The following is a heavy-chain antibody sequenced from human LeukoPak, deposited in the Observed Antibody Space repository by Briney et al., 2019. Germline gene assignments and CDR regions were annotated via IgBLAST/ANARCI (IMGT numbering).Heavy chain of an antibody. CDR1: GYTFTSYD. V-gene: IGHV1-8*01. CDR3: ERSYYDSSGYYISYYYMDV. Sequence: VASVKVSCKASGYTFTSYDINWVRQATGQGLEWMGWMNPNSGNTGYAKKFQGRVTMTRNTSISTAYMELSSLRSEDTAVYYCERSYYDSSGYYISYYYMDVWGKGTTVTVSS. J-gene: IGHJ6*03. CDR2: MNPNSGNT. D-gene: IGHD3-22*01.